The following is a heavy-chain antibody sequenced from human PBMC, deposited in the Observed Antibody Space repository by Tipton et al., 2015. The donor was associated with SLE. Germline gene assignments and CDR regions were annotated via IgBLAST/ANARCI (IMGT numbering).Heavy chain of an antibody. V-gene: IGHV1-69*02. D-gene: IGHD2-2*02. Sequence: QGQLVQSGAEVKKPGSSVKVSCKASGGAFSSYTLNWVRQAPGQGLEWMGRIIPPLGIANYARKFQGRVTITADKSTSTAYMELSSLRSVDTAVYYCAFAQAPHCSSTSCYTDFAYCGQGTLVSVSS. CDR1: GGAFSSYT. CDR3: AFAQAPHCSSTSCYTDFAY. CDR2: IIPPLGIA. J-gene: IGHJ4*02.